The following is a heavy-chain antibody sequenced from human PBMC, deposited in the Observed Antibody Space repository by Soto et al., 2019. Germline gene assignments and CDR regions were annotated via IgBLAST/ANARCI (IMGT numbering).Heavy chain of an antibody. Sequence: ASVKVSCKASGYTFTGYYMHWVRQAPGQGLEWMGWINPNSGGTNYAQKFQGGVTMTRDTSISTAYMELSRLGSDDMAVYYCARDPGGYSYGYYLYYGMDVWGQGTTVTVSS. CDR3: ARDPGGYSYGYYLYYGMDV. J-gene: IGHJ6*02. CDR1: GYTFTGYY. CDR2: INPNSGGT. D-gene: IGHD5-18*01. V-gene: IGHV1-2*02.